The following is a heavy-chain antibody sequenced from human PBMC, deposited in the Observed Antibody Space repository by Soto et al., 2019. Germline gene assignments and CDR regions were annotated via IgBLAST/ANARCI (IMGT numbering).Heavy chain of an antibody. Sequence: GASVKVSCKASGFTFTSSAVQWVRQARGQRLEWIGWIVVGSGNTNYAQKFQERVTITRDMSTSTAYMELSSLRSEDTAVYYCAADTPYSSSSNFDYWGQGTLVTVSS. CDR3: AADTPYSSSSNFDY. V-gene: IGHV1-58*01. J-gene: IGHJ4*02. CDR2: IVVGSGNT. D-gene: IGHD6-6*01. CDR1: GFTFTSSA.